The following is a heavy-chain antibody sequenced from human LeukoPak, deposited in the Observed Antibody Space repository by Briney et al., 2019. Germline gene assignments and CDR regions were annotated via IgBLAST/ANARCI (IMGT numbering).Heavy chain of an antibody. CDR2: IRQDGSEK. Sequence: GGSLRLSCAASGFTFSNYWMTWVRQAPGKGLEWVANIRQDGSEKYFVDSVKGRFTISRDNGKSSVYLQLNSLRADDTAVYYCVRDTGGSGSYPDFWGQGTLVTVSS. D-gene: IGHD1-26*01. J-gene: IGHJ4*02. CDR1: GFTFSNYW. V-gene: IGHV3-7*01. CDR3: VRDTGGSGSYPDF.